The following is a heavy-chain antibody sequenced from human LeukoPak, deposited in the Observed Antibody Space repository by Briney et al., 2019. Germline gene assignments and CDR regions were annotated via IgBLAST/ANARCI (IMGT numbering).Heavy chain of an antibody. CDR3: ARGFMITFGGVIVTRPFDY. Sequence: SETLSLTCAVYGGSFSGYYWSWIRQPPGKGLEWIGEINHSGSTNYNPSLKSRVTISVDTSKNQFSLKLSSVTAADTAVYYCARGFMITFGGVIVTRPFDYWGQGTPVTVSS. J-gene: IGHJ4*02. D-gene: IGHD3-16*02. CDR2: INHSGST. V-gene: IGHV4-34*01. CDR1: GGSFSGYY.